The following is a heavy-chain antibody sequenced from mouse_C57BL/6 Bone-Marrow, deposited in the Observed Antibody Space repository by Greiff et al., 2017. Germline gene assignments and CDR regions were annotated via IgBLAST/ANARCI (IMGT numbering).Heavy chain of an antibody. CDR1: GFNIKDDY. CDR3: TTEATTVDAPYYFDD. D-gene: IGHD1-1*01. V-gene: IGHV14-4*01. CDR2: LDPEDGDT. J-gene: IGHJ2*01. Sequence: EVQLQQSGAELVRPGASVKLSCTASGFNIKDDYMHWVKQRPEQGLEWIGWLDPEDGDTEYASNFQGKATITADTSSNTAYRQLSSLTSEVTAVYYYTTEATTVDAPYYFDDWGQGTTLTVSS.